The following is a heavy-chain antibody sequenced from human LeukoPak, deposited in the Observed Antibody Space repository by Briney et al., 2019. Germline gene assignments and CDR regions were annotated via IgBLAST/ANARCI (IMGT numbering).Heavy chain of an antibody. J-gene: IGHJ6*02. V-gene: IGHV3-30*18. CDR3: AKTDLAAAGTNYYYYYGMDV. CDR2: ISYDGSNK. Sequence: GGSLRLSCAASGFTFSSYGMHWVRQAPGKGLEWVAVISYDGSNKYYADSVKGRFTISRDNSKNTLYLQMNSLRAEDTAVYYCAKTDLAAAGTNYYYYYGMDVWGQGTTVTVSS. D-gene: IGHD6-13*01. CDR1: GFTFSSYG.